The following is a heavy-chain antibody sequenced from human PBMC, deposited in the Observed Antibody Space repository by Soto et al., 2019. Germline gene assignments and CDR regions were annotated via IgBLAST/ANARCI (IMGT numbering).Heavy chain of an antibody. D-gene: IGHD2-15*01. CDR2: IIPILGIA. Sequence: SVKVSCKASGGTFSSYTISWVRQAPGQGLEWMGRIIPILGIANYAQKFQGRVTITADKSTSTAYMELSSLRSEDTAVYYCARVTVAATSWFDPWGQGTLVTVS. CDR3: ARVTVAATSWFDP. J-gene: IGHJ5*02. V-gene: IGHV1-69*02. CDR1: GGTFSSYT.